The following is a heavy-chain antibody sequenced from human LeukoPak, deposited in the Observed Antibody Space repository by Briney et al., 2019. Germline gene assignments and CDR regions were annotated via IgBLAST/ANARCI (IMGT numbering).Heavy chain of an antibody. Sequence: PGGSLRLSCAASGFTFSSYSMNWVRQAPGKGLEWVSSISSSDSYIYYADSVKGRFTISRDNAKNSLYLQMNSLRAEDTAVYYCAREGYTYGYYFYYYGMDVWAKGPRSPSP. CDR2: ISSSDSYI. V-gene: IGHV3-21*01. CDR3: AREGYTYGYYFYYYGMDV. CDR1: GFTFSSYS. D-gene: IGHD5-18*01. J-gene: IGHJ6*02.